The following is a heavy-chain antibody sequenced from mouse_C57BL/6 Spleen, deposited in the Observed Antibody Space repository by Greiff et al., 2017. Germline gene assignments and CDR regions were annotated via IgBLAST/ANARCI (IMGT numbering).Heavy chain of an antibody. CDR2: ISSGGSYT. CDR1: GFTFSSYG. D-gene: IGHD4-1*01. Sequence: EVMLVESGGDLVKPGGSLKLSCAASGFTFSSYGMSWVRQTPDKRLEWVATISSGGSYTYYPDSVKGRFTISRDNAKNTLYLQMSSLKSEDTAMYCCASPWDVWGDVYFDGWGTGTTVTVSA. CDR3: ASPWDVWGDVYFDG. J-gene: IGHJ1*03. V-gene: IGHV5-6*01.